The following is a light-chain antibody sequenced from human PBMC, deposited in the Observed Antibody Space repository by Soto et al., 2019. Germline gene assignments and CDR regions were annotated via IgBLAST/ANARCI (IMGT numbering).Light chain of an antibody. Sequence: DIQMTKSPSSLSASVGDRVTITCRASHSITNYLNWYQHKPGKAPKLLIYTASTLQSGVPLRFSGSGSGTDFTLSISGLQPEDCATYFCQQSYSTPTVGQGTKVEI. CDR2: TAS. CDR1: HSITNY. CDR3: QQSYSTPT. V-gene: IGKV1-39*01. J-gene: IGKJ1*01.